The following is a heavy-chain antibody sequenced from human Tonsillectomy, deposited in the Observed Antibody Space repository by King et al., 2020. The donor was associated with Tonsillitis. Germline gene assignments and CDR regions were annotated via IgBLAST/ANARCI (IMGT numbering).Heavy chain of an antibody. CDR3: ARDPNYCSSTSCYPNDAFDI. CDR1: GYTFTGYY. V-gene: IGHV1-2*02. J-gene: IGHJ3*02. D-gene: IGHD2-2*01. CDR2: INPNSGGT. Sequence: VQLVESGAEVKKPGASVKVSCKASGYTFTGYYMHWVRQAPGQGLEWMGWINPNSGGTNYAQKVQGRVTMTRDTSISTAYMELSRLRSDDTAVYYCARDPNYCSSTSCYPNDAFDIWGQGTMVTVSS.